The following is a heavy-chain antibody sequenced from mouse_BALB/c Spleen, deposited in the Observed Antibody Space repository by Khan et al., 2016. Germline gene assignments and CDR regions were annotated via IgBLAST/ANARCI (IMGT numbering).Heavy chain of an antibody. D-gene: IGHD1-1*01. CDR1: GDSITSGY. CDR2: ISYSGGT. J-gene: IGHJ4*01. CDR3: SRDDDSSCVSGMDY. Sequence: EVQLQESGPSLVKPSQTLSLTCSVTGDSITSGYWNWIRKFPGNKLEYMGYISYSGGTYNNPSLKSRISITRDTSKNQYYLQLNSVTTEDTGTYYYSRDDDSSCVSGMDYWGQGLAVTVSS. V-gene: IGHV3-8*02.